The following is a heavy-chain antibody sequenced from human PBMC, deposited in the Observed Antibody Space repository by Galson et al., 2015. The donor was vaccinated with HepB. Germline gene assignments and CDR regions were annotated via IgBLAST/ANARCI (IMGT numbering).Heavy chain of an antibody. V-gene: IGHV4-39*07. Sequence: LRLSCAASGFTFSSYAMRWIRQPPGKGLEWIGSIYYSGSTYYNPSLKSRVTISVDTSKNQFSLKLSSVTAADTAVYYCARGWLLYDFWKGLDPWGQGTLVTVSS. CDR3: ARGWLLYDFWKGLDP. D-gene: IGHD3-3*01. CDR2: IYYSGST. J-gene: IGHJ5*02. CDR1: GFTFSSYA.